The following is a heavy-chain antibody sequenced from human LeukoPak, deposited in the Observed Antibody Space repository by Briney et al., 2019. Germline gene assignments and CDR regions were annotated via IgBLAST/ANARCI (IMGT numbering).Heavy chain of an antibody. CDR2: IYTSGST. Sequence: PSETLSLTRTLSGGSISRYHGSCIRHPAGKGLECIGRIYTSGSTNYNPSLKSRVTMSVDTSKNQFSLTLSSATAAETAVYYCAREKDYYGSGSYYTPIDYGGQGTLVTVSS. V-gene: IGHV4-4*07. D-gene: IGHD3-10*01. CDR1: GGSISRYH. CDR3: AREKDYYGSGSYYTPIDY. J-gene: IGHJ4*02.